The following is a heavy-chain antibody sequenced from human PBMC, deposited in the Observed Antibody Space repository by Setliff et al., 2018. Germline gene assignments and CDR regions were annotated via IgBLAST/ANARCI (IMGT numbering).Heavy chain of an antibody. D-gene: IGHD3-22*01. V-gene: IGHV4-59*01. Sequence: SETLSLTCNVSGDSMIGYYWSWIRQPPEKGLDWIGYVYSGGSPNYSPSFKSRVTMSIDTSKNQFSLKLKSVTAADTAVYYCARLYHNANSADFRMAPFDVWGQGMMVTVSS. CDR2: VYSGGSP. J-gene: IGHJ3*01. CDR3: ARLYHNANSADFRMAPFDV. CDR1: GDSMIGYY.